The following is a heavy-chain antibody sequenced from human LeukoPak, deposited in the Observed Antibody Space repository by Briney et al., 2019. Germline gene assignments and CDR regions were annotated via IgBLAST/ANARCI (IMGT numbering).Heavy chain of an antibody. V-gene: IGHV3-23*01. Sequence: LPGGSLRLSCAASGFTFGSYGMSWVRQAPGKGLEWVSFITPNADRTPYAESVEGRFTISRDNPRNTLYMQMNSLRDEDTAVYYCAIMHGYYDGSGYWVQWGQGTLVTVSS. CDR2: ITPNADRT. D-gene: IGHD3-22*01. J-gene: IGHJ1*01. CDR1: GFTFGSYG. CDR3: AIMHGYYDGSGYWVQ.